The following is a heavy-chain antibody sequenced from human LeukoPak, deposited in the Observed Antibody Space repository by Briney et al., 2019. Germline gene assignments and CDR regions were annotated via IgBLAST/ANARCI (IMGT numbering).Heavy chain of an antibody. D-gene: IGHD6-19*01. V-gene: IGHV4-34*01. J-gene: IGHJ4*02. CDR1: AGSFSGYY. Sequence: SETLSLTCAVYAGSFSGYYWSWIRQPPGKGLEWIGEINHSGSTNYNPSLKSRVTISVDTSKNQFSLKLSSVTAADTAVYYCASGRAVAGGNYFDCWGQGTLVTVSS. CDR3: ASGRAVAGGNYFDC. CDR2: INHSGST.